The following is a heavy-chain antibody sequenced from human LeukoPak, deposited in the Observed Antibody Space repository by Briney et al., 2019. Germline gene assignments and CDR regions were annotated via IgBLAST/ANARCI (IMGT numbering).Heavy chain of an antibody. CDR2: IRYDGSNK. Sequence: SLRPSCAASGFTFSSYGMHWARQAPGKGLEWVAFIRYDGSNKYYADSVKGRFTISRDNSKNTLYLQMNSLRAEDTAVYYCARYSGTFSNSYFDCWGQGTLVTVSS. V-gene: IGHV3-30*02. CDR3: ARYSGTFSNSYFDC. CDR1: GFTFSSYG. D-gene: IGHD1-26*01. J-gene: IGHJ4*02.